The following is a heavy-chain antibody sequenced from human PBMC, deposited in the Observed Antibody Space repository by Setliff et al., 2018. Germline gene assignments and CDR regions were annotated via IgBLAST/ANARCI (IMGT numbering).Heavy chain of an antibody. CDR1: GITFKNAW. CDR2: IKSSREGATS. CDR3: TTGPRDSRNYLNWFDP. D-gene: IGHD4-4*01. J-gene: IGHJ5*02. V-gene: IGHV3-15*01. Sequence: GITFKNAWMTWVRQAPGKGPEWVGRIKSSREGATSDYGAPAKGRFTISRDDSKNMIYLQMNNLKTEDTGFYYCTTGPRDSRNYLNWFDPWGQGTLVTVSS.